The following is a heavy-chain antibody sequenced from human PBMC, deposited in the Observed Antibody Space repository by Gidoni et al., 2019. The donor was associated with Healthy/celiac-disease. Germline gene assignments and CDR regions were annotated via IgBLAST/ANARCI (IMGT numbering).Heavy chain of an antibody. CDR3: TTDPHYDILTGYLSY. CDR2: IKSKTDGGTT. J-gene: IGHJ4*02. V-gene: IGHV3-15*01. D-gene: IGHD3-9*01. CDR1: GCTFSNAW. Sequence: EVQLGESGGGLVKPGGSLRRSCAASGCTFSNAWMSWVRQAPGKGLEWVGRIKSKTDGGTTDYAAPVKGRFTISRDDSKNTLYLQMNSLKTEDTAVYYCTTDPHYDILTGYLSYWGQGTLVTVSS.